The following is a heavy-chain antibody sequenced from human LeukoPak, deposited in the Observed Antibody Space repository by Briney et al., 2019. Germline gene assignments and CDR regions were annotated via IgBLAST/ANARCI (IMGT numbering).Heavy chain of an antibody. Sequence: GGYLRLSCAASGFTFSSYSMNWVRQAPGKGLEWVSYISSSSSTIYYADSVKGRFTISRDNAKNSLYLQMNSLRAEDTAVDYCARTKDPLELLGAFDIWGQGTMVTVSS. CDR3: ARTKDPLELLGAFDI. CDR1: GFTFSSYS. D-gene: IGHD1-26*01. CDR2: ISSSSSTI. V-gene: IGHV3-48*01. J-gene: IGHJ3*02.